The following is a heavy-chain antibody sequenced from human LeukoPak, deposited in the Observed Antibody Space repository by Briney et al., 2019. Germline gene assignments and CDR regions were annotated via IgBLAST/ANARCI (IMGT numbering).Heavy chain of an antibody. J-gene: IGHJ3*02. V-gene: IGHV1-46*01. D-gene: IGHD1-26*01. CDR1: GYTFTGYY. CDR2: INPSGGST. CDR3: ARAGRRIVGARGAFDI. Sequence: VASVKVSCKASGYTFTGYYMHWVRQAPGQGLEWMGIINPSGGSTSYAQKFQGRVTMTRDTSTSTVYMELSSLRSEDTAVYYCARAGRRIVGARGAFDIWGQGTMVTVSS.